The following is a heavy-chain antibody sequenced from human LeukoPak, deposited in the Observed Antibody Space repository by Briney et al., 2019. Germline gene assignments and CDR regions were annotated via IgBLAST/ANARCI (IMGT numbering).Heavy chain of an antibody. CDR3: AREGVSYCSSTSCPLGY. CDR1: GGSFSGYY. CDR2: INHSGST. Sequence: SETLSLTXAVYGGSFSGYYWSWIRQPPGKGLEWIGEINHSGSTNYNPSLKSRVTISVDTSKNQFSLKLSSVTAADTAVYYCAREGVSYCSSTSCPLGYWGQGTLVTVSS. D-gene: IGHD2-2*01. V-gene: IGHV4-34*01. J-gene: IGHJ4*02.